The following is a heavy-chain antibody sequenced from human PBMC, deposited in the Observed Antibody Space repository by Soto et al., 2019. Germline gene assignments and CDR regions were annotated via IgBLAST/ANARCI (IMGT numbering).Heavy chain of an antibody. D-gene: IGHD3-22*01. V-gene: IGHV4-30-4*01. CDR1: GGSISSGDYY. J-gene: IGHJ4*02. Sequence: SETLSLTCTVSGGSISSGDYYWSWIRQPPGKDLEWIGYIYYSGSAYYNPSLKSRVTISVDTSKNQFSLKLSSVTAADTAVYYCARALKKYYYDSSLYYYFDYWGQGTLVTVSS. CDR3: ARALKKYYYDSSLYYYFDY. CDR2: IYYSGSA.